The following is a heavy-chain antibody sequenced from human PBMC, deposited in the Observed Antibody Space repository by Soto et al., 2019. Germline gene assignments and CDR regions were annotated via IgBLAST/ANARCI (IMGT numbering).Heavy chain of an antibody. J-gene: IGHJ6*02. CDR2: MNPNSGNT. D-gene: IGHD3-3*01. CDR3: ARFSYYDFWSGYYTDYYYYGMHV. Sequence: DSVKVSCKASGYTFTSYDINWVRQATGRGLEWMGWMNPNSGNTGYAQKFQGRVTMTRNTSISTAYMELSSLRSEDTAVYYCARFSYYDFWSGYYTDYYYYGMHVRCQGTSVTVFS. V-gene: IGHV1-8*01. CDR1: GYTFTSYD.